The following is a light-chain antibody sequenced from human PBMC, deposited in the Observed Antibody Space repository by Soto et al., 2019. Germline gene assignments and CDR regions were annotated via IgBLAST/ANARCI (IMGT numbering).Light chain of an antibody. Sequence: DIQMTQSPSTLSASVGDRATIPCRASQSIGAALAWFQQRPGKAPNLLIYKASRLESGVPSRFSGSGSGTEFTLTISTLQPDDFATYYCQQHSGSPLTFGGGTKVEVK. J-gene: IGKJ4*01. CDR2: KAS. CDR3: QQHSGSPLT. V-gene: IGKV1-5*03. CDR1: QSIGAA.